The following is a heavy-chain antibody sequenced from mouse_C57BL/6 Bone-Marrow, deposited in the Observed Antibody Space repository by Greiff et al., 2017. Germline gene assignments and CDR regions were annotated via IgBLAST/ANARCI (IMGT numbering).Heavy chain of an antibody. J-gene: IGHJ1*03. Sequence: VQLQQPGAELVKPGASVKMSCKASGYTFTSYWITWVKQRPGQGLEWIGDIYPGSGSTNYNEKFKSKATLTVDTSSSTAYMQLSSLTSEDSAVDYCASYYYGSSSFDVWGTGTTVTVSS. V-gene: IGHV1-55*01. CDR1: GYTFTSYW. CDR3: ASYYYGSSSFDV. CDR2: IYPGSGST. D-gene: IGHD1-1*01.